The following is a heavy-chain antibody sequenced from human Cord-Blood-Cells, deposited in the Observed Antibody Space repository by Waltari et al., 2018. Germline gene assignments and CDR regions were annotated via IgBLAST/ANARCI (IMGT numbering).Heavy chain of an antibody. V-gene: IGHV4-59*01. Sequence: QVQLQEAGPGLVKPSETLSLDCPVADGSIRSYYWRWTRQPPGKGLEWIGYIYYSGSTNYNPSLKSRVTISVDTSKNQFSLKLSSVTAADTAVYYCARASEGIVGAFDYWGQGTLVTVSS. D-gene: IGHD1-26*01. CDR3: ARASEGIVGAFDY. J-gene: IGHJ4*02. CDR2: IYYSGST. CDR1: DGSIRSYY.